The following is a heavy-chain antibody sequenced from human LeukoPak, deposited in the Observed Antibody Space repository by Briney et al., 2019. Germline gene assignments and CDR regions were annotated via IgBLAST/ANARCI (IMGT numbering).Heavy chain of an antibody. CDR2: INHSGST. J-gene: IGHJ6*03. D-gene: IGHD3-3*01. CDR3: ARVLSGYYFYYMDV. V-gene: IGHV4-34*01. Sequence: SETRSLTCAVYGGSFSGYYWSWIRQPPGKGLEWIGEINHSGSTNYNPSLKSRVTISVDTSKNQFSLKLSSVTAADTAVYYCARVLSGYYFYYMDVWGKGTTCSVSS. CDR1: GGSFSGYY.